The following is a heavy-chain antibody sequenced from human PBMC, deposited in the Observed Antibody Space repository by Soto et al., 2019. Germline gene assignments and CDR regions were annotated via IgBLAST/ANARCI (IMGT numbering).Heavy chain of an antibody. CDR2: INHSGST. Sequence: SVTLSLTCAVYGGSFSGYYWSWIRQPPGKGLEWIGEINHSGSTNYNPSLKSRVTISVDTSKNQFSLKLSSVTAADTAVYYCARERRYGGNLRYFYYGMDVWGQGTTVTVSS. D-gene: IGHD2-21*02. CDR1: GGSFSGYY. J-gene: IGHJ6*02. CDR3: ARERRYGGNLRYFYYGMDV. V-gene: IGHV4-34*01.